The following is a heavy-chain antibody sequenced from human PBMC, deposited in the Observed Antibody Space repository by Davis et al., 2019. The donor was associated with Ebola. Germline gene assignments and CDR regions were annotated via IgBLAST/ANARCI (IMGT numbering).Heavy chain of an antibody. CDR1: GFSVSTKY. D-gene: IGHD3-3*01. Sequence: GESLKISCAASGFSVSTKYMNWVRQAPGKGLEWVANIRQDGSDRQYVGSVEGRFTISRDNAKNSLYLQMNSLRVEDTGVYYCTRFSRGDLENYWGQGTLVTVSS. J-gene: IGHJ4*02. V-gene: IGHV3-7*01. CDR2: IRQDGSDR. CDR3: TRFSRGDLENY.